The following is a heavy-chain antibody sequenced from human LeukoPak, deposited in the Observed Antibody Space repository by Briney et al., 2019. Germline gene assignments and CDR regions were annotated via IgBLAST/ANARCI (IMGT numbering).Heavy chain of an antibody. J-gene: IGHJ5*02. CDR2: IYTRGST. D-gene: IGHD3-10*01. CDR3: ARRSRVNRPSTIYGSGSYYNAVWFDP. CDR1: GGSISSYD. Sequence: SETLSLTCTVSGGSISSYDWSWIRQPAGKGLEWIGRIYTRGSTNYNPSLKSRVSMSVDTSKNQFSLKLSSVTAADTAVYYCARRSRVNRPSTIYGSGSYYNAVWFDPWGQGTLVTVSS. V-gene: IGHV4-4*07.